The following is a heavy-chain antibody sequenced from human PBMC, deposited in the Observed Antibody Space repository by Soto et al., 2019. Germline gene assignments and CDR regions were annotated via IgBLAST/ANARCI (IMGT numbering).Heavy chain of an antibody. CDR3: AEATVTGYFQH. D-gene: IGHD4-17*01. Sequence: QVQLQESGPGLVKPSQTLSLTCTVSGGSISSGGYYWSWIRQHPGKGLEWIGYIYYSGSTYYNPSLQSXXTXSXXTSKIQFSLKLSAVTAADTAVYYCAEATVTGYFQHWGQGTLVTVSS. J-gene: IGHJ1*01. CDR2: IYYSGST. V-gene: IGHV4-31*03. CDR1: GGSISSGGYY.